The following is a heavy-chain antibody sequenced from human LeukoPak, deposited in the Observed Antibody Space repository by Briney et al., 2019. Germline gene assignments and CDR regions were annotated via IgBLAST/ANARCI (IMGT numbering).Heavy chain of an antibody. D-gene: IGHD3-3*01. CDR2: ISGSGGST. Sequence: GGSLRLSCAASGFTFSSYAMSWVRQAPGKGLEWVSAISGSGGSTYYADSVKGRFTISRDNSKNTLYLQMNSLRAEDTAVYYCAKGSVIRFLEWLPRDAFDIWGQGTMVTVSS. V-gene: IGHV3-23*01. J-gene: IGHJ3*02. CDR3: AKGSVIRFLEWLPRDAFDI. CDR1: GFTFSSYA.